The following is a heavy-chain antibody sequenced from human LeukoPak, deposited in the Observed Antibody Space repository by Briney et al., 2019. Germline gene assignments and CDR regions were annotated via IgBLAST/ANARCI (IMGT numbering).Heavy chain of an antibody. Sequence: SETLSLTCTVSGGSISSYYWSWIRQPPGKGLEWIGYIYYSGSTNYNPSLKSRVTISVDTSKNQFSLKLSSVTAADTAVYYCATMNLRSSITDFDYWGQGTLVTVSS. J-gene: IGHJ4*02. CDR3: ATMNLRSSITDFDY. CDR2: IYYSGST. V-gene: IGHV4-59*01. D-gene: IGHD2-2*01. CDR1: GGSISSYY.